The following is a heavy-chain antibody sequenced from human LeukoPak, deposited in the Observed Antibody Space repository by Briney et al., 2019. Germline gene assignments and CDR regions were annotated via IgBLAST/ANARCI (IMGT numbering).Heavy chain of an antibody. Sequence: GGSLRLSCAVSGXTFSSDWMHWVRQAPGMGLVWVSRIHSDGSSTRYADSVRGRFTISRDNAKNTLYLQMNSLRAEDAAVYYCAMGEMATFDYWGQGTLVTVSS. CDR3: AMGEMATFDY. J-gene: IGHJ4*02. CDR2: IHSDGSST. D-gene: IGHD5-24*01. V-gene: IGHV3-74*01. CDR1: GXTFSSDW.